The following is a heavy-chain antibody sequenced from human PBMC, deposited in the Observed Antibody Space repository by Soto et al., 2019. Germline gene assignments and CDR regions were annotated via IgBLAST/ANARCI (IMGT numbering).Heavy chain of an antibody. CDR1: GFTFDDYA. J-gene: IGHJ4*02. CDR3: AKASMIVVVIPYFDY. V-gene: IGHV3-9*01. Sequence: GGSLSPSCAASGFTFDDYAMHWVRQAPGKGLEWVSGISWNSGSIGYADSVKGRFTISRDNAKNSLYLQMNSLRAEDTALYYCAKASMIVVVIPYFDYWGQGTLVTVSS. CDR2: ISWNSGSI. D-gene: IGHD3-22*01.